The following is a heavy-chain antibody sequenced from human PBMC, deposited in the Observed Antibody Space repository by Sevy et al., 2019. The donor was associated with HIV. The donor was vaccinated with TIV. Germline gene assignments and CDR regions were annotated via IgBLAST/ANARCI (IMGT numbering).Heavy chain of an antibody. V-gene: IGHV3-21*01. D-gene: IGHD1-20*01. CDR1: GFTFSSYS. CDR2: ISSSSSYI. CDR3: ARAEGPYTQFDY. Sequence: GGSLRLSCAASGFTFSSYSMNWVRQAPGKGLEGVSSISSSSSYIYYADSVKGRFTISRDNAKNSLYLQMNSLRAEDTAVYYCARAEGPYTQFDYWGQGTLVTVSS. J-gene: IGHJ4*02.